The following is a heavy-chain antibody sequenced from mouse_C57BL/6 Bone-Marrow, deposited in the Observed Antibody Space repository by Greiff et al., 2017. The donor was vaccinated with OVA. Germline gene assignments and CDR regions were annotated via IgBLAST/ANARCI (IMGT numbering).Heavy chain of an antibody. V-gene: IGHV5-17*01. Sequence: EVKLVESGGGLVKPGGSLKLSCAASGFTFSDYGMHWVRQAPEKGLEWVAYISSGSSTIYYADKVKGRFTISRDNAKNTLFLQMTSLRSEDTAMYYCDRRVYYSNYDGYFDVWGTGTTVTVSS. CDR3: DRRVYYSNYDGYFDV. CDR2: ISSGSSTI. J-gene: IGHJ1*03. CDR1: GFTFSDYG. D-gene: IGHD2-5*01.